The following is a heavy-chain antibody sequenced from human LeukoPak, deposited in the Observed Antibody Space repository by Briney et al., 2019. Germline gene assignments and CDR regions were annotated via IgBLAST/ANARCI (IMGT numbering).Heavy chain of an antibody. D-gene: IGHD3-22*01. CDR3: AKDISGYYRPFDY. CDR2: ISGSGSHT. V-gene: IGHV3-23*01. CDR1: GFSFSGYA. Sequence: GGSLRLSCAASGFSFSGYAMSWVRQAPGKGLEWVSSISGSGSHTYHADSVKGRFTISRDNSKNTLYLQMNSLRAEDTAVYYCAKDISGYYRPFDYWGQGTLVAVSS. J-gene: IGHJ4*02.